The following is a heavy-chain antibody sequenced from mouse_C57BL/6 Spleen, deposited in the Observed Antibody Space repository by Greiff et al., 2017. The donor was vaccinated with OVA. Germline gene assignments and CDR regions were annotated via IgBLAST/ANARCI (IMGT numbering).Heavy chain of an antibody. CDR1: GFSFNTYA. Sequence: EVMLVESGGGLVQPKGSLKLSCAASGFSFNTYAMNWVRQAPGKGLEWVARIRSKSNNYATYYADSVKDRFTISRDDSESMLYLQMNNLKTEDTAMYYCVRTGLRGYAMDYWGQGTSVTVSS. CDR3: VRTGLRGYAMDY. D-gene: IGHD3-1*01. CDR2: IRSKSNNYAT. J-gene: IGHJ4*01. V-gene: IGHV10-1*01.